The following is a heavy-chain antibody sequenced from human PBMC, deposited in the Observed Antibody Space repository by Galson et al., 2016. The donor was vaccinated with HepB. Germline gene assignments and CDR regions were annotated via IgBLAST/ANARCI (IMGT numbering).Heavy chain of an antibody. Sequence: LSLTCTVFGGSFSGSYWNWIRQPPGKGLEWIGGINPSGSTNYNPSPKSRVTISADTSKLQFSLKLSSVTAADTAVYYCSLADYYDSSGDPLYYYLDVWGKGTTVTVSS. CDR2: INPSGST. J-gene: IGHJ6*03. CDR3: SLADYYDSSGDPLYYYLDV. D-gene: IGHD3-22*01. CDR1: GGSFSGSY. V-gene: IGHV4-34*01.